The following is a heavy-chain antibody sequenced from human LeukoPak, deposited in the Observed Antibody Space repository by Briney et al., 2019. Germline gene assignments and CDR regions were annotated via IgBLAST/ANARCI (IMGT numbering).Heavy chain of an antibody. Sequence: SGTLSLTCAVSGGSISSRNWWSWARQPPGKGLEWIGEVHHSGGTNYNPSLNSRVTISADRSNNRFSLSLNSVTDADTAVLYCARGEEYVSVTVDFENWGEGILVTVSS. V-gene: IGHV4-4*02. CDR1: GGSISSRNW. CDR3: ARGEEYVSVTVDFEN. J-gene: IGHJ4*02. D-gene: IGHD3-10*01. CDR2: VHHSGGT.